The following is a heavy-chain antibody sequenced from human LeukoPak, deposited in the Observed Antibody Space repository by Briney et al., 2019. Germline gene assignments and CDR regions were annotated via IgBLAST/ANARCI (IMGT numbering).Heavy chain of an antibody. CDR3: AKDGEWLLPKYYFDY. J-gene: IGHJ4*02. D-gene: IGHD3-3*01. CDR1: GFTFSSYG. CDR2: ISYDGSNK. V-gene: IGHV3-30*18. Sequence: GGSLRLSCAASGFTFSSYGMHWVRQAPGKGLEWVAVISYDGSNKCYADSVKGRFTISRDNSKNTLYLQMNSLRAEDTAVYYCAKDGEWLLPKYYFDYWGQGTLVTVSS.